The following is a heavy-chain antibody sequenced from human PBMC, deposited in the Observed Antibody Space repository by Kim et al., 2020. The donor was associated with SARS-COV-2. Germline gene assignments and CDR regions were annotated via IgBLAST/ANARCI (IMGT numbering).Heavy chain of an antibody. J-gene: IGHJ6*02. V-gene: IGHV4-39*01. CDR1: GGSISSSSYY. D-gene: IGHD3-16*01. Sequence: SETLSLTCTVSGGSISSSSYYWGWIRQPPGKGLEYIAYVYYSGSTYYNPSLKSRVTISIDTSKNQFSLKLSSVTAADTALYYCVRHKSYYGIDVWGQGTT. CDR2: VYYSGST. CDR3: VRHKSYYGIDV.